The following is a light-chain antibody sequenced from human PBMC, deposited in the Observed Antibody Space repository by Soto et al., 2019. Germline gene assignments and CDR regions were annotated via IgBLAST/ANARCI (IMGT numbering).Light chain of an antibody. CDR3: QQYHDWVT. CDR2: DAS. Sequence: PGESATLSCRASQSVSGYLAWYQQKPGQAPRLLIYDASIRATGIPARFRGSGFGTDFTLTINYLRPEDFAVYFCQQYHDWVTFGGGTKVDIK. CDR1: QSVSGY. J-gene: IGKJ4*01. V-gene: IGKV3D-15*03.